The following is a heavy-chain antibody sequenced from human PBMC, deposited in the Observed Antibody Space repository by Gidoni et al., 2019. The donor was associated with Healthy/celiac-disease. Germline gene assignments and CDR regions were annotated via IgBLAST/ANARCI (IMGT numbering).Heavy chain of an antibody. J-gene: IGHJ4*02. CDR1: GFTFSSYA. Sequence: EVQLLESGGGLVQPGGSLRLSCAASGFTFSSYAMSWVRQAPGKGLEWVSAISGSGGSTYYADSVKGRFTISRDNSKNTLYLQMNSLRAEDTAVYYCAKDPTEYCSGGSCYYFDYWGQGTLVTVSS. D-gene: IGHD2-15*01. CDR3: AKDPTEYCSGGSCYYFDY. CDR2: ISGSGGST. V-gene: IGHV3-23*01.